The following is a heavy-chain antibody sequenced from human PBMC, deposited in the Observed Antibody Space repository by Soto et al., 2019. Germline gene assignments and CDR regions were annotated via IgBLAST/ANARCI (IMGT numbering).Heavy chain of an antibody. Sequence: SETLSLTCTVSGGSTSSSSYYWGWVRQPPGKGLEWIGATSYGGSTYHNPSLRSRVTISVDTSKSQFSLDLTSVTAADTAVYYCARHRRETGTYAQPLDYWGQGTLVTVSS. V-gene: IGHV4-39*01. D-gene: IGHD1-1*01. CDR1: GGSTSSSSYY. CDR2: TSYGGST. CDR3: ARHRRETGTYAQPLDY. J-gene: IGHJ4*02.